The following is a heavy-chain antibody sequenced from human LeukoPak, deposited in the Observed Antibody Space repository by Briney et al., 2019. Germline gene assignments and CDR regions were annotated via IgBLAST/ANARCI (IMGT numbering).Heavy chain of an antibody. CDR2: ISYDGSNK. J-gene: IGHJ6*02. V-gene: IGHV3-30-3*01. D-gene: IGHD2-15*01. CDR3: ARIGIGYCSGGSCYYYGMDV. CDR1: GFTFSSYA. Sequence: PGGSLRLSCAASGFTFSSYAMHWVRQAPGKGLEWVAVISYDGSNKYYADSVKGRFTISRDNSKNTLYLQMNSLRAEDTAVYYCARIGIGYCSGGSCYYYGMDVWGQGTTVTVSS.